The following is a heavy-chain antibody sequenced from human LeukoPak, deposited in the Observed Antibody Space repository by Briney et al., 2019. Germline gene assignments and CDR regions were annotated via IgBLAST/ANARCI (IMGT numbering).Heavy chain of an antibody. D-gene: IGHD2-8*01. V-gene: IGHV4-34*01. CDR3: ARRKLGYCTNGVCYPSPFDY. CDR2: INHSGST. J-gene: IGHJ4*02. CDR1: GGSISSYY. Sequence: NPSETLSLTCTVSGGSISSYYWSWIRQPPGKGLEWIGEINHSGSTNYNPSLKSRVTISVDTSKNQFSLKLSSVTAADTAVYYCARRKLGYCTNGVCYPSPFDYWGQGTLVTVSS.